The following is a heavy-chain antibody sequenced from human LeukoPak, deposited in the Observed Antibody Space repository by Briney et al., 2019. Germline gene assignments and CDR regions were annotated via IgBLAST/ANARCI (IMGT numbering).Heavy chain of an antibody. CDR2: ISYDGSSK. CDR3: AKKGHYCSGGSCYDY. V-gene: IGHV3-30*04. D-gene: IGHD2-15*01. CDR1: GFTFSTYA. J-gene: IGHJ4*02. Sequence: PGGSLRLSCAASGFTFSTYAMHWVRQAPGKGLEWVAVISYDGSSKYYADSVKGRFTISRDNSKNTLYLQMNSLRAEDTAVYYCAKKGHYCSGGSCYDYWGQGTLVTVSS.